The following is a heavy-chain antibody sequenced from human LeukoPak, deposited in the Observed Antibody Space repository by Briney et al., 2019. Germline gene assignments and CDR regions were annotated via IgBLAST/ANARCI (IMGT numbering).Heavy chain of an antibody. V-gene: IGHV4-59*08. J-gene: IGHJ6*03. CDR3: ARHSYYYYYMDV. CDR1: GGSITGYY. CDR2: VFYSGGT. Sequence: PSETLSLTCTVSGGSITGYYWSWIRQPPGKGLEWIGYVFYSGGTLYNPSVNSRVSISVDTSKTQFSLKLTSVTAADTAVYYCARHSYYYYYMDVWGKGTTVTVSS.